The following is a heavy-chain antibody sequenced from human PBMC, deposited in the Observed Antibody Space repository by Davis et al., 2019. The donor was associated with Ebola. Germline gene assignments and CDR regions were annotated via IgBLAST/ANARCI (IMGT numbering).Heavy chain of an antibody. CDR2: ITPIFGTP. CDR3: ASREWEAPEGLDY. CDR1: GSTFSSYD. V-gene: IGHV1-69*13. J-gene: IGHJ4*02. D-gene: IGHD1-26*01. Sequence: SVKVSCKASGSTFSSYDINWVRQAPGEGLEWMGGITPIFGTPNYAQRFQGRVTIIADEPTNTAYMELSSLRSEDTAVYYCASREWEAPEGLDYWGQGTLVTVSS.